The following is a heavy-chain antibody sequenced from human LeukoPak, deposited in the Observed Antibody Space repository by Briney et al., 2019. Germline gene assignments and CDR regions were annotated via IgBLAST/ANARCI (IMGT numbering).Heavy chain of an antibody. V-gene: IGHV1-46*01. CDR3: ATGIAVAGGRVY. Sequence: GASVKVSCKASGYTFTSYYMHWVRRAPGQGLEWMGIINPGGGSASYAQKFQGRVTMTRDTSTSTVYMELSSLRSEDTAVYYCATGIAVAGGRVYWGQGTLVTVSS. J-gene: IGHJ4*02. CDR2: INPGGGSA. D-gene: IGHD6-19*01. CDR1: GYTFTSYY.